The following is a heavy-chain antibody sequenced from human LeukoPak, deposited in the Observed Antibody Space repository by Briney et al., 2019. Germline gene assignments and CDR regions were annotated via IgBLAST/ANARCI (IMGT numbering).Heavy chain of an antibody. Sequence: GGSLRLSCAASGFTFSSYAMHWVRQAPGKGLEWVSAISGSGGSTYYADSVKGRFTISRDNSKNTLYLQMNSLRAEDTAVYYCAKSDLIGVPAASIDYYYGMDVWGQGTTVTVSS. J-gene: IGHJ6*02. V-gene: IGHV3-23*01. CDR3: AKSDLIGVPAASIDYYYGMDV. CDR2: ISGSGGST. CDR1: GFTFSSYA. D-gene: IGHD2-2*01.